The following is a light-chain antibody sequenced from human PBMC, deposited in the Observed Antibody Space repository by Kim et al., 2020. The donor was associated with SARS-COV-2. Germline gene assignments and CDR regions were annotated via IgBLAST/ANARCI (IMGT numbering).Light chain of an antibody. CDR1: SSDIGSYNY. CDR3: SSYTITSTLV. Sequence: GPSFTISCTGTSSDIGSYNYVSRDQQHPGKAPKRMIYDVSNRPSGISNHFSGSKSGNTASLTISGLRAEDEADYYCSSYTITSTLVFGGGTQLTVL. V-gene: IGLV2-14*03. CDR2: DVS. J-gene: IGLJ3*02.